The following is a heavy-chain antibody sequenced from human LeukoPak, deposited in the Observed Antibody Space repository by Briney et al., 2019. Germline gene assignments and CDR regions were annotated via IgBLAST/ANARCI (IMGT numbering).Heavy chain of an antibody. CDR3: ARHLYPHFDY. CDR2: IYYSGST. J-gene: IGHJ4*02. V-gene: IGHV4-39*01. Sequence: SETLSLTCTLSGCSISSSSYYWGWIRQPPGKGLEWIGSIYYSGSTYYNPSLKSRVTISVDTSKNQFSLKLRPVTAADTAVYYFARHLYPHFDYWGQGTLVTVSS. CDR1: GCSISSSSYY.